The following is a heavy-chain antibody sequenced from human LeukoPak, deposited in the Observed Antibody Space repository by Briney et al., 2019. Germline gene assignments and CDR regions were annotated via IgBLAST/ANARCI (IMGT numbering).Heavy chain of an antibody. CDR2: LWYDGSNK. V-gene: IGHV3-33*01. CDR1: GFTFSSYG. J-gene: IGHJ6*02. D-gene: IGHD3/OR15-3a*01. CDR3: ARDRVGYFGLVDNYYGMDV. Sequence: GGSLRLSCAASGFTFSSYGMHWVRQAPGKGLEWVAVLWYDGSNKYYADSVKGRFTISRDNSKNTLYLQMNSLRAEDTAVYYCARDRVGYFGLVDNYYGMDVWGQGTTVTVSS.